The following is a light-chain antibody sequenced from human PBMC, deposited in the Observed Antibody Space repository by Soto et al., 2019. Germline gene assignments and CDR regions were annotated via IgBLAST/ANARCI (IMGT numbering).Light chain of an antibody. CDR2: EVS. CDR1: SSDVGGYNY. Sequence: QSALAQPPSVSGSPGQSIAISCTGTSSDVGGYNYVSWHQQHPGKAPKLMIYEVSNRPSGVSNRFSGSKSGNTASLTISGLQAEDEADYYCTSYRSGSTPVVFGGGTKLTVL. CDR3: TSYRSGSTPVV. J-gene: IGLJ2*01. V-gene: IGLV2-14*01.